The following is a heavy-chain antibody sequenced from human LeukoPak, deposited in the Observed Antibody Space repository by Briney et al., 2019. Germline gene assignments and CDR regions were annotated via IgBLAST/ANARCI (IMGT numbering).Heavy chain of an antibody. V-gene: IGHV3-30*02. CDR3: AKDDQLSLDH. CDR1: GFTFSTNG. CDR2: IRKDGSDK. Sequence: PGGSLRLSCAASGFTFSTNGIHWVRQAPGKGLEWVTYIRKDGSDKLYAKSVKGRFTIYRDNSKNTVILQMNSLRPEDTALYYCAKDDQLSLDHWGQGALVTVSS. J-gene: IGHJ5*02.